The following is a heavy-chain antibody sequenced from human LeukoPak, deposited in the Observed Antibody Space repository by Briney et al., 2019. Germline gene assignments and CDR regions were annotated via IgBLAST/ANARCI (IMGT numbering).Heavy chain of an antibody. Sequence: PGRSLRLSCAASGFTFSSYAMHWVRQAPGKGLEWVSLTSYDGRNEHYADSAKGRFTISRDNSKNTLSLQMNSLRAEDTAVYYCAKAVGGSTSGWYGSYFDYWGQGTLVTVSS. V-gene: IGHV3-30*04. CDR2: TSYDGRNE. CDR1: GFTFSSYA. CDR3: AKAVGGSTSGWYGSYFDY. J-gene: IGHJ4*02. D-gene: IGHD6-19*01.